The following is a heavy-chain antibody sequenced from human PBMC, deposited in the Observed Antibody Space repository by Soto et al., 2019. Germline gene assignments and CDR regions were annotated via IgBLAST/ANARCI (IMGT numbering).Heavy chain of an antibody. D-gene: IGHD6-13*01. Sequence: ASVKVSCKASGGTFSSYAISWVRQAPGQGLEWMGGIIPIFGIANYAQKFQGRVTITADKSTGTAYMELSSLRSEDTAVYYCARVAIAAPGPNAFDIWGQGTMVTVSS. CDR1: GGTFSSYA. CDR2: IIPIFGIA. CDR3: ARVAIAAPGPNAFDI. V-gene: IGHV1-69*10. J-gene: IGHJ3*02.